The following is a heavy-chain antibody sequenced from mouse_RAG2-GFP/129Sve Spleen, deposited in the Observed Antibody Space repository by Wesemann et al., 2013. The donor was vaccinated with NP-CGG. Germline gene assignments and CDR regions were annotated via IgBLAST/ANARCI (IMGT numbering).Heavy chain of an antibody. Sequence: DVQLQESGPGLVKPSQSLSLTCTVTGYSITSDYAWNWIRQFPGNKLEWMGYISYSGSTSYNPSLKSRISITRDTSKNQFFLQLNSVTTEDTATYYCAARATGWFAYWGQGTLVTVSA. CDR1: GYSITSDYA. D-gene: IGHD3-1*01. CDR3: AARATGWFAY. CDR2: ISYSGST. J-gene: IGHJ3*01. V-gene: IGHV3-2*02.